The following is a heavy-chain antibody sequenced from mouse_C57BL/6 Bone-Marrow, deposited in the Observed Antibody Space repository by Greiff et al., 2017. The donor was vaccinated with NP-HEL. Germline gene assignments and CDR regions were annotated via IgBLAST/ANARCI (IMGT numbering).Heavy chain of an antibody. CDR1: GYTFTSYW. J-gene: IGHJ2*01. CDR3: ARPGEVPYYFDY. CDR2: IYPSDSET. V-gene: IGHV1-61*01. Sequence: QVQLKQPGAELVRPGSSVKLSCKASGYTFTSYWMDWVKQRPGQGLEWIGNIYPSDSETHYNQKFKDKATLTVDKSSSTAYMQLSSLTSEDSAVYYCARPGEVPYYFDYWGQGTTLTVSS.